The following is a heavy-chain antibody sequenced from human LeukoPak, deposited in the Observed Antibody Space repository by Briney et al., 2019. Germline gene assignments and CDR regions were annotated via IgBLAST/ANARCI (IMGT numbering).Heavy chain of an antibody. CDR1: GFTFSSYG. Sequence: GGSLRLSCAASGFTFSSYGMHWVRQAPGKGLEWVAVISYDGTNKYYADSVKGRFTISRDNSKNTLYLQMNSLRAEDTAVYYCARDGLNGVGAAIRTYYFDYWGQGTLVTVSS. V-gene: IGHV3-30*19. D-gene: IGHD2-15*01. CDR3: ARDGLNGVGAAIRTYYFDY. J-gene: IGHJ4*02. CDR2: ISYDGTNK.